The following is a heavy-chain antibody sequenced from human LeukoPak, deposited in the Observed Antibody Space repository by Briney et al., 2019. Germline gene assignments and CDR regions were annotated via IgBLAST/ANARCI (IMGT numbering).Heavy chain of an antibody. CDR1: GGSFSGYY. CDR3: ARLGPASSGWPESFDY. CDR2: IKRDGSEK. V-gene: IGHV3-7*03. J-gene: IGHJ4*02. Sequence: LSLTCAVYGGSFSGYYWSWIRQAPGKGLEWVANIKRDGSEKYYVDSVKGRFTISRDNAKNSLDLQMNSLRVEDTAVYYCARLGPASSGWPESFDYWGQGTLVTVSS. D-gene: IGHD6-19*01.